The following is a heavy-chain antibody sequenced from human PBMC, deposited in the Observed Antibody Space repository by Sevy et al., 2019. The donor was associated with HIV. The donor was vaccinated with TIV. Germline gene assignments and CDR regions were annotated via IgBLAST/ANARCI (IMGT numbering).Heavy chain of an antibody. Sequence: GGSLRLSCAASGFTFSSYAMSWVRQAPGKGLEWVSAISGSGGSTYYADSVRGRFTISRVNSKNTLYLQMNSLRAEDTAVYYCAKVRNAVAASFDYWGQGTLVTVSS. CDR3: AKVRNAVAASFDY. D-gene: IGHD6-19*01. CDR2: ISGSGGST. J-gene: IGHJ4*02. CDR1: GFTFSSYA. V-gene: IGHV3-23*01.